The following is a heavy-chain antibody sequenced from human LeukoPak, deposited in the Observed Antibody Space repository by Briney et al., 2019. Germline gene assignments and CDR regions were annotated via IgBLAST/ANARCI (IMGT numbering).Heavy chain of an antibody. CDR2: ISYDGSNK. D-gene: IGHD2-15*01. J-gene: IGHJ4*02. CDR1: GFTFSTYG. V-gene: IGHV3-30*18. CDR3: ANQRGRYCSGDSCYFILDY. Sequence: GRSLTLSWLASGFTFSTYGMHWVRQAPRKGLEGLALISYDGSNKYYADSVKGRFTISRDNSKNTLFLQMNSLRAEDTAVYYCANQRGRYCSGDSCYFILDYCGQGTLVTVS.